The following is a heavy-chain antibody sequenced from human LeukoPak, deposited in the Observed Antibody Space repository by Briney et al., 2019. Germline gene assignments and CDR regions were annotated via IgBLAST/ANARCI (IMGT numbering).Heavy chain of an antibody. D-gene: IGHD5-18*01. CDR1: GFTFSSYW. CDR2: IKQDGSEK. V-gene: IGHV3-7*01. J-gene: IGHJ4*02. CDR3: ARDEEIQLWLRPLDY. Sequence: GGSLRLSCAASGFTFSSYWMSWVRQAPGKGLEWVANIKQDGSEKYYVDSVKSRFTISRDNAKNSLCLQMNSLRAEDTAVYYCARDEEIQLWLRPLDYWGQGTLVTVSS.